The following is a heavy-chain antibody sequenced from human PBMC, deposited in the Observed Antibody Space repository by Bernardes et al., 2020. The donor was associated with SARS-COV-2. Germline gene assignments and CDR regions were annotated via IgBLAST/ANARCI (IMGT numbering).Heavy chain of an antibody. CDR3: ATKHDYSTQYYYYGMDV. CDR1: GGTFSSYA. V-gene: IGHV1-69*05. J-gene: IGHJ6*02. D-gene: IGHD4-4*01. Sequence: SVKVSCKASGGTFSSYAISWVRQAPGQGLEWMGGIIPIFGTANYAQKFQGRVTITTDESTSTAYMELSSLRSEDTAVYYCATKHDYSTQYYYYGMDVWGQGTTVTVSS. CDR2: IIPIFGTA.